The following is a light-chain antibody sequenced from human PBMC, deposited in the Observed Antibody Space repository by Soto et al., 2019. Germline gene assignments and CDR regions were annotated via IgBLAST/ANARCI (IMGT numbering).Light chain of an antibody. J-gene: IGKJ2*01. CDR1: QSVSSSY. Sequence: EIVLTQSPGTLSLSPGERATLSCRASQSVSSSYLAWYQQKPGQAPRLLIYGASSRATGIPDRFSGSRSGTDFTLPISRLEPEDFAVYYCRQYCSSPYTCGQGTKLEIK. CDR2: GAS. CDR3: RQYCSSPYT. V-gene: IGKV3-20*01.